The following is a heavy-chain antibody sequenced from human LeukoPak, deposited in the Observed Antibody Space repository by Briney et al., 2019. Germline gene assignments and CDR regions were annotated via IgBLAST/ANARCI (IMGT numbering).Heavy chain of an antibody. Sequence: ASVKVSCKASGYTFTGYDINWVRQATGQGLEWMGWMNPNSGNTGYAQKFQGRVTMTRSTSISTAYMELSSLRSEDTAVYYCARAPMVRGVIVNWFDPWGQGTLVTVSS. V-gene: IGHV1-8*01. CDR1: GYTFTGYD. CDR3: ARAPMVRGVIVNWFDP. CDR2: MNPNSGNT. D-gene: IGHD3-10*01. J-gene: IGHJ5*02.